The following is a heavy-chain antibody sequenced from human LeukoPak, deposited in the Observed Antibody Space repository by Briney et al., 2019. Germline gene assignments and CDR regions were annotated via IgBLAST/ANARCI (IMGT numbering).Heavy chain of an antibody. CDR1: GGSIENYY. D-gene: IGHD3-22*01. J-gene: IGHJ3*02. CDR2: ISSSGST. CDR3: ARGPYSYDSSGAFDI. Sequence: PSETLSLTCTVSGGSIENYYWSWIRQPAGKGLEWIGRISSSGSTNYNPSLKSRVTISVDTSKNQFSLKLSSVTAADTAVYFCARGPYSYDSSGAFDIWGQGTMVTVSS. V-gene: IGHV4-4*07.